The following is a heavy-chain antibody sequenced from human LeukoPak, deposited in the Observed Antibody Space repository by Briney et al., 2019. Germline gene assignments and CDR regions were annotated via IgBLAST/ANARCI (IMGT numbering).Heavy chain of an antibody. V-gene: IGHV3-23*01. CDR2: ISGSGGST. CDR1: GFTFGSYA. Sequence: PGGSLRLSCAASGFTFGSYAMSWVRQAPGKGLEWVSAISGSGGSTYYADSVKGRFTISRDNSKNTLYLQMNSLRAEDTAVYYCAKRMAAGMYYFDYWGQGTLVTVSS. J-gene: IGHJ4*02. CDR3: AKRMAAGMYYFDY. D-gene: IGHD6-13*01.